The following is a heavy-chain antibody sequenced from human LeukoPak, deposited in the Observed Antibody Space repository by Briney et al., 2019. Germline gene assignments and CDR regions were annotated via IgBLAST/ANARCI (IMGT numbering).Heavy chain of an antibody. CDR1: GFTFSSYW. CDR3: AREGTVGYWYFDL. D-gene: IGHD1-26*01. J-gene: IGHJ2*01. V-gene: IGHV3-74*01. CDR2: INGDGSST. Sequence: GGSLRLSCAASGFTFSSYWMHWVRQAPGKGLVWVARINGDGSSTTYADSVKGRFTISRDNAKNTLYLQMNSLRAEDTAVYYCAREGTVGYWYFDLWGRGTLVTVSS.